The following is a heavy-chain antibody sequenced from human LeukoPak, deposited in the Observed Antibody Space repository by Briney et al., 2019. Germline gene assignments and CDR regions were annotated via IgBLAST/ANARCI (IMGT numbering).Heavy chain of an antibody. CDR2: IRYDGSNK. CDR3: ARAIRSQLLSDH. CDR1: GFTFSIYG. V-gene: IGHV3-30*02. Sequence: PGGSLRLSRAASGFTFSIYGMHWVRQAPGKGREWVAFIRYDGSNKYYADSVQGRFTISRDNSKNTLYLQMNSLRAEDTAVYYCARAIRSQLLSDHWGPGTLVTVSS. J-gene: IGHJ4*02. D-gene: IGHD2-2*01.